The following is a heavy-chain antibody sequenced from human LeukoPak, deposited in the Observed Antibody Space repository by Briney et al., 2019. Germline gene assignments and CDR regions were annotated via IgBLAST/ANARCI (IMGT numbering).Heavy chain of an antibody. V-gene: IGHV3-21*01. CDR2: ISSSSSYI. J-gene: IGHJ4*02. Sequence: GGSLRLSCAASGFTFSSYSMNWVRQAPGKGLEWVSSISSSSSYIYYADSVKGRFTISRDNAKNSLYLQMNSLRAEDTAVYYCARAMIAVAGTFDYWGQGALVTVSS. CDR3: ARAMIAVAGTFDY. CDR1: GFTFSSYS. D-gene: IGHD6-19*01.